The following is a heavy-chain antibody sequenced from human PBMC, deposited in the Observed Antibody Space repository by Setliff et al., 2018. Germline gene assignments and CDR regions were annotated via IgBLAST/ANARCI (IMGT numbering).Heavy chain of an antibody. CDR2: ISGYGSRT. CDR3: IRDTSGRDAFDI. J-gene: IGHJ3*02. Sequence: GGSLRLSCAASGFTFSSYSLNWVRQAPGKGLEWVSGISGYGSRTYYADSVKGRSTISRDNSQNTMYLQMNSLRAEDTAVYYCIRDTSGRDAFDIWGQGTMVTVSS. D-gene: IGHD6-19*01. V-gene: IGHV3-23*01. CDR1: GFTFSSYS.